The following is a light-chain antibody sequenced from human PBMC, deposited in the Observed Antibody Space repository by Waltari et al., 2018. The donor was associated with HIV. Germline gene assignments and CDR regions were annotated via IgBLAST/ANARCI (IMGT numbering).Light chain of an antibody. Sequence: DIQMTQSPSSLSASVGARVTITCRASQSIGVYLNWYRQKQGKAPELLIYAASNLQSGLPSRFSGSGSGTDFTLTISSLQPEDFATYYCQQSFNNPLTFGPGTKVDI. CDR2: AAS. J-gene: IGKJ3*01. V-gene: IGKV1-39*01. CDR1: QSIGVY. CDR3: QQSFNNPLT.